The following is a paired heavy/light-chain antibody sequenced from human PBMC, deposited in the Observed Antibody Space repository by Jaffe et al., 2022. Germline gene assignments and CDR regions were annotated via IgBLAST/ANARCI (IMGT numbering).Heavy chain of an antibody. D-gene: IGHD2-21*02. J-gene: IGHJ4*02. CDR1: GYSISSGYY. CDR3: ASRLPRWTERSPSGPLDY. CDR2: IYHSGST. Sequence: QVQLQESGPGLVKPSETLSLTCAVSGYSISSGYYWGWIRQPPGKGLEWIGSIYHSGSTYYNPSLKSRVTISVDTSKNQFSLKLSSVTAADTAVYYCASRLPRWTERSPSGPLDYWGQGTLVTVSS. V-gene: IGHV4-38-2*01.
Light chain of an antibody. V-gene: IGKV3-20*01. Sequence: EIVLTQSPGTLSLSPGERATLSCRASQSVSSSYLAWYQQKPGQAPRLLIYGASSRATGIPDRFSGSGSGTDFTLTISRLEPEDFAVYYCQQYGSSPGTFGQGTRLEIK. CDR2: GAS. CDR3: QQYGSSPGT. CDR1: QSVSSSY. J-gene: IGKJ5*01.